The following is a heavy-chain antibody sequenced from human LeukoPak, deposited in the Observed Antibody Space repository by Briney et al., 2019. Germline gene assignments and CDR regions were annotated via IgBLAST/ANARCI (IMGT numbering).Heavy chain of an antibody. D-gene: IGHD3-22*01. Sequence: SETLSLTCTVSGGSISSSSDYWGWIRQPPGKGLKWIGSIYYSGSTYYNPSLKSRVTISVDTSKNQFSLKLSSVTAADTAVYYCARHAGDYYDSSGYPDYWGQGTLVTVSS. CDR2: IYYSGST. CDR3: ARHAGDYYDSSGYPDY. CDR1: GGSISSSSDY. J-gene: IGHJ4*02. V-gene: IGHV4-39*01.